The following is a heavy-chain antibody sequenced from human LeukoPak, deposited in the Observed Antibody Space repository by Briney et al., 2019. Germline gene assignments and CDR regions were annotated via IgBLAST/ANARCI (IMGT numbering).Heavy chain of an antibody. CDR1: GYTFTGYY. D-gene: IGHD2-2*02. Sequence: ASVKVSCKASGYTFTGYYMHWVRQAPGQGLEWMGWINPNSGGTNYAQKFQGRVTMTRDTSISTAYMELSRLRSDDTAVYYCASKRLGYYSSTSCYMWGQGTLVTVSS. J-gene: IGHJ4*02. V-gene: IGHV1-2*02. CDR2: INPNSGGT. CDR3: ASKRLGYYSSTSCYM.